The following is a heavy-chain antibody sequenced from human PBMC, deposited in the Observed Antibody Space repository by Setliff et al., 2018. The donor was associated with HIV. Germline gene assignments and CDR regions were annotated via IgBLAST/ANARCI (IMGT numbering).Heavy chain of an antibody. CDR2: IYTDGST. Sequence: PSETLSLTCTVSGGSISSGTYYWSWIRQPAGRGLEWIGHIYTDGSTNFNPSLRSRVTISADTPKNQLSLKLTSVTAADTAVYYCARGEFYCGTDCYWSSFDYWGQGTLVTVSS. J-gene: IGHJ4*02. V-gene: IGHV4-61*09. CDR3: ARGEFYCGTDCYWSSFDY. CDR1: GGSISSGTYY. D-gene: IGHD2-21*02.